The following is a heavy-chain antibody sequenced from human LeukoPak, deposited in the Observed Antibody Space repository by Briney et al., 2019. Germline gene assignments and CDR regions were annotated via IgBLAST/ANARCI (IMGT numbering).Heavy chain of an antibody. J-gene: IGHJ3*02. CDR1: GGSISSSSYY. CDR3: AKPSRGWVQFDAFDI. Sequence: PSETLSLTCTVSGGSISSSSYYWGWIRQPPGKGLEWIGSIYYSGSTYYNPSLKSRVTISVDTSKNQFSLKLSSVTAADTAVYYCAKPSRGWVQFDAFDIWGQGTMVTVSS. D-gene: IGHD5-24*01. V-gene: IGHV4-39*01. CDR2: IYYSGST.